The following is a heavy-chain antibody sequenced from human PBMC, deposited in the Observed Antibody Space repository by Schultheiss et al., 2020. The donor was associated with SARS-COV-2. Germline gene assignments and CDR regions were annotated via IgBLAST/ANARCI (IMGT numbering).Heavy chain of an antibody. CDR1: GYSFTSYW. D-gene: IGHD5-12*01. J-gene: IGHJ6*02. Sequence: GESLKISCKGSGYSFTSYWIGWVRQMPGKGLEWMGIINPGDSDTRYSPSFQGQVTISADKSISTAYLQWSSLKASDTAMYYCARHGLRPPFDYYGMDVWGQGTTVTVSS. CDR2: INPGDSDT. CDR3: ARHGLRPPFDYYGMDV. V-gene: IGHV5-51*01.